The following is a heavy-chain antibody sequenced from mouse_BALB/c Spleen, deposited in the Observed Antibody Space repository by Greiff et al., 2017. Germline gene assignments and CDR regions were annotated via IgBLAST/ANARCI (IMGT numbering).Heavy chain of an antibody. D-gene: IGHD2-2*01. Sequence: VKLVESGPGLVQPSQSLSITCTVSGFSLTSYGVHWVRQSPGKGLEWLGVIWSGGSTDYNAAFISRLSISKDNSKSQVFFKMNSLQANDTAIYYCARNGGEGYDWYFDVWGAGTTVTVSS. V-gene: IGHV2-2*02. J-gene: IGHJ1*01. CDR3: ARNGGEGYDWYFDV. CDR2: IWSGGST. CDR1: GFSLTSYG.